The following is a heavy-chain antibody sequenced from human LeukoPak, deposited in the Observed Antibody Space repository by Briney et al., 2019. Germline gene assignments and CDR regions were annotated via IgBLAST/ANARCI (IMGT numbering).Heavy chain of an antibody. CDR1: GYSFTSYW. V-gene: IGHV5-51*03. CDR3: VQGRWDMDV. Sequence: PGESLKISCKGSGYSFTSYWIGWVRQMPGKGLGWMGIIYPGDSDIRYSPSFQGQVTISADKSINTPYLQWSSLKASDTAMYYCVQGRWDMDVWGKGTTVTVSS. CDR2: IYPGDSDI. D-gene: IGHD5-24*01. J-gene: IGHJ6*03.